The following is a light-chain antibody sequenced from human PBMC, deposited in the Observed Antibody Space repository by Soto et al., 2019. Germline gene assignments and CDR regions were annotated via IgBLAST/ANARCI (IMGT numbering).Light chain of an antibody. CDR2: GAS. J-gene: IGKJ4*01. CDR1: ESVSTSY. Sequence: EIVLTQSPGTLSLSPGERATLSCRASESVSTSYLAWYQQSPGQAPRLLIYGASNRATGIPDRFSGSGSGTDFTLTISSLEPEDFAVYYCQQRSFWPLTFGGGTRVEI. CDR3: QQRSFWPLT. V-gene: IGKV3D-20*02.